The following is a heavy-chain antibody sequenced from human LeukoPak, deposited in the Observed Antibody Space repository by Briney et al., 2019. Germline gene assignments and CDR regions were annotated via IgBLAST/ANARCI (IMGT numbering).Heavy chain of an antibody. CDR1: GGSISSSSYY. D-gene: IGHD3-22*01. CDR2: IYYSGST. V-gene: IGHV4-39*01. J-gene: IGHJ5*02. Sequence: PSETLSLTCTVSGGSISSSSYYWGWLRQPPGKGLEWIGSIYYSGSTYYHPSLKSRVTISVDTSKNQFSLKLSSVTAADTAVYYCARQYDYYDSSGYYYGGAPGRPRKGRWFDPWGQGTLVTVSS. CDR3: ARQYDYYDSSGYYYGGAPGRPRKGRWFDP.